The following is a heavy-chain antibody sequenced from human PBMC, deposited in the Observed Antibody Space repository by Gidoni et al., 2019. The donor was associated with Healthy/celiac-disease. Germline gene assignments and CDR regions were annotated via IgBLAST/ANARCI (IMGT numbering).Heavy chain of an antibody. J-gene: IGHJ4*02. Sequence: QVQLQQWGAGLLKPSETLSLTCAVYGGSFSGYYWSWIRQPPGKGLEWIGEINHSGSTNYNPSLKSRVTISVDTSKNQFSLKLSSVTAADTAVYYCARGKLTGRGWYPPFDYWGQGTLVTVSS. CDR2: INHSGST. V-gene: IGHV4-34*01. D-gene: IGHD6-19*01. CDR1: GGSFSGYY. CDR3: ARGKLTGRGWYPPFDY.